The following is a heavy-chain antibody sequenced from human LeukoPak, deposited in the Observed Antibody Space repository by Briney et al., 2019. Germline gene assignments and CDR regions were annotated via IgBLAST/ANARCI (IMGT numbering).Heavy chain of an antibody. Sequence: GGSLRLSCAASGFTFSSYAMSWVRQAPGKGLEWVSAISGSGGSTYYADSVKGRFTISRDNSKNTLYLQMNSLRAEDTAVYYCARDHYYDNSGYGVAWDYWGQGTLVTVSS. CDR1: GFTFSSYA. J-gene: IGHJ4*02. D-gene: IGHD3-22*01. V-gene: IGHV3-23*01. CDR3: ARDHYYDNSGYGVAWDY. CDR2: ISGSGGST.